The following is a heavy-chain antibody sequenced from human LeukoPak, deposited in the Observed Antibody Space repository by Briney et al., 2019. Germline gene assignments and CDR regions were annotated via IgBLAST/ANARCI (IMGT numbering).Heavy chain of an antibody. CDR1: GFTFSSNW. D-gene: IGHD2-2*02. CDR2: INKDGSAT. Sequence: QPGGSLRLYCAASGFTFSSNWMSWVRQAPGKGLEGVAIINKDGSATYFLDSVKGRFTISRDNAKNSLYLQMNSLRAEDTAVYYCARDVEYYTFDYWGQGTLVTVSS. J-gene: IGHJ4*02. CDR3: ARDVEYYTFDY. V-gene: IGHV3-7*05.